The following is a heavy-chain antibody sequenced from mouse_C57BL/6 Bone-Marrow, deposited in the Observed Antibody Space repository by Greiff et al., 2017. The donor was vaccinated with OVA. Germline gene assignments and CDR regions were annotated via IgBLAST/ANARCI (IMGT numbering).Heavy chain of an antibody. Sequence: QVQLQQSGAELARPGASVRLSCKASGYTFPSYGISWVKQRTGQGLEWIGEIYPRSGNTYYNEKFKGKATLTADTSSSTAYMELRSLTSEDSAVYFCAPTAQATPFAYWGQGTLVTVSA. J-gene: IGHJ3*01. V-gene: IGHV1-81*01. CDR1: GYTFPSYG. CDR3: APTAQATPFAY. D-gene: IGHD3-2*02. CDR2: IYPRSGNT.